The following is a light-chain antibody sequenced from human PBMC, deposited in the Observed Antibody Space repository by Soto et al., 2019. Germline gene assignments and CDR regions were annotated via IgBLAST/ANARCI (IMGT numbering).Light chain of an antibody. CDR3: QQFNTCPART. CDR2: DVS. V-gene: IGKV1-13*02. Sequence: AIQLTQSPSSLSASVGDRVTITCRASQGISSALAWYQQKPGKSPNLLIYDVSSLESGVPSRFNGSGSGTDFTLTIISLQPEDFATYYCQQFNTCPARTFGGGTKV. CDR1: QGISSA. J-gene: IGKJ4*01.